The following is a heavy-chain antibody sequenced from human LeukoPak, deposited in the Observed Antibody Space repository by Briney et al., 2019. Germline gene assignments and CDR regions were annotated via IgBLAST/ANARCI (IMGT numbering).Heavy chain of an antibody. V-gene: IGHV4-30-2*01. Sequence: SETLSLTCTVSGGSISSGGYYWSWIRQPPGKGLEWIGYINHSGSTNYNPSLKSRVTISVDTSKNQFSLKLSSVTAADTAVYYCARHREAAADAGGFWFDPWGQGTLVTVSS. CDR2: INHSGST. CDR3: ARHREAAADAGGFWFDP. J-gene: IGHJ5*02. CDR1: GGSISSGGYY. D-gene: IGHD6-13*01.